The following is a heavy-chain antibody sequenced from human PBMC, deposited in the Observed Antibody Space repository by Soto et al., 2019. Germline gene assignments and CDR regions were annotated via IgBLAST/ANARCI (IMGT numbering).Heavy chain of an antibody. Sequence: GESLKISCKGSGYSFTSYWIGWVRQMPGKGLEWMGIIYPGDSDTRYSPSFQGQVTISADKSISTAYLQWSSLKASDTAMYYCARTPKYYDFWSGYFTYGMDVWGQGTTVTVSS. CDR3: ARTPKYYDFWSGYFTYGMDV. J-gene: IGHJ6*02. D-gene: IGHD3-3*01. V-gene: IGHV5-51*01. CDR1: GYSFTSYW. CDR2: IYPGDSDT.